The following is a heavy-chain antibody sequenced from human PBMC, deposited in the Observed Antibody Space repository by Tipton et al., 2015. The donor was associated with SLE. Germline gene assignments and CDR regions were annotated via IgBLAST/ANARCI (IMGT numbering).Heavy chain of an antibody. V-gene: IGHV4-34*01. CDR2: INHGGRT. CDR1: DDSISSQY. J-gene: IGHJ6*03. Sequence: GLVKPSETLSLVCNVSDDSISSQYWSWIRQPPGEGLEWIGEINHGGRTNYNPSLKSRVTLSVDTSKNQVSLKVSSVTAADTAVYYCARGPSGDYYYYMDVWGNGTTVTVSS. D-gene: IGHD3-3*01. CDR3: ARGPSGDYYYYMDV.